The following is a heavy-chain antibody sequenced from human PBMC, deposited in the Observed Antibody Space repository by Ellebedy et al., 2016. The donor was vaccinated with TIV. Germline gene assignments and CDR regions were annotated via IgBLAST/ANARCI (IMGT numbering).Heavy chain of an antibody. CDR1: GFTFSSHA. J-gene: IGHJ4*02. CDR2: ISAGGGST. D-gene: IGHD3-22*01. Sequence: GGSLRLSCAASGFTFSSHAMSWVRQTPGKGLEWVSGISAGGGSTYYVDSVKGHFTISRDNSKKTLYLQMNSLRAEDTAVYYCVKLESSGFYYGRLDYWGQGTLVIVSS. CDR3: VKLESSGFYYGRLDY. V-gene: IGHV3-23*01.